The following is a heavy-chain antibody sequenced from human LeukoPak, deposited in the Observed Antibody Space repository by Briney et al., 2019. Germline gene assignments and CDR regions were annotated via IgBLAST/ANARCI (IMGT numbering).Heavy chain of an antibody. CDR2: IYYSGST. J-gene: IGHJ4*02. D-gene: IGHD3-9*01. Sequence: NPSETLSLTCTVSGGSISSSSYYWGWIRQPPGKGLEWIGSIYYSGSTYYNPSLKSRVTISVDTSKNQFSLKLSSVTAADTAVYYCARHHPLRYFDWIPGVFDYWGQGTLVTVSS. CDR3: ARHHPLRYFDWIPGVFDY. V-gene: IGHV4-39*01. CDR1: GGSISSSSYY.